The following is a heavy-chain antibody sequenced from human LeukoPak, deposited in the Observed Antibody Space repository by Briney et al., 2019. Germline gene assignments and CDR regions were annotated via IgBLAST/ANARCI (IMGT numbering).Heavy chain of an antibody. CDR3: ASYSSLDY. CDR1: GFTFDDYT. Sequence: PGGSLRLSCAAPGFTFDDYTVHWVRQAPGKGLEWVSVISGSGGSTYYADSVKGRFTISRDNSKNTLYLQMNSLRAEDTAVYYCASYSSLDYWGQGTLVTVSS. J-gene: IGHJ4*02. V-gene: IGHV3-23*01. CDR2: ISGSGGST. D-gene: IGHD6-19*01.